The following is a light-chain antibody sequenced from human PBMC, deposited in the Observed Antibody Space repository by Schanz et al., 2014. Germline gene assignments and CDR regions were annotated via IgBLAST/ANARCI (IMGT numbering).Light chain of an antibody. Sequence: EIVLTQSPGTLSLSPGERATLSCRASQTVSSNYLAWYQQKPGQAPRLLIYGASNRATGIPDRFSGSGSGTDFTLTISRLEPEDFAVYYCQHYSMSPLFGQGTKVEIK. J-gene: IGKJ1*01. CDR2: GAS. V-gene: IGKV3-20*01. CDR1: QTVSSNY. CDR3: QHYSMSPL.